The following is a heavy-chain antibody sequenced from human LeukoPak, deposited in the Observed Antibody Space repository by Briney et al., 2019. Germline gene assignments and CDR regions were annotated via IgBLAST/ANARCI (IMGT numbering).Heavy chain of an antibody. Sequence: GESLKISCKTSGYTFTNYWIAWVRQMPGQGLEWMGIIYPGDSHTRYSPSSQGQVTISVDKSISTAYLQWSSLKASDTAMYYCARQDGGGLYYFDYWGQGTLVTVSS. D-gene: IGHD4-23*01. CDR1: GYTFTNYW. CDR2: IYPGDSHT. V-gene: IGHV5-51*01. CDR3: ARQDGGGLYYFDY. J-gene: IGHJ4*02.